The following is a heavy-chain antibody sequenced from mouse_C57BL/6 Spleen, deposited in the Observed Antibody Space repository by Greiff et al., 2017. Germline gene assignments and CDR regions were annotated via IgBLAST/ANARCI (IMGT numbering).Heavy chain of an antibody. V-gene: IGHV5-17*01. J-gene: IGHJ4*01. CDR2: ISSGSSTL. CDR3: ARGSYVDYAMDY. Sequence: EVKLMESGGGLVKPGGSLKLSCAASGFTFSDYGMHWVRQAPEKGLEWVAYISSGSSTLYYADTVKGRFTISRDNAKNTLFLQMTSLRSEDTAMYYCARGSYVDYAMDYWGQGTSVTVAS. D-gene: IGHD6-1*01. CDR1: GFTFSDYG.